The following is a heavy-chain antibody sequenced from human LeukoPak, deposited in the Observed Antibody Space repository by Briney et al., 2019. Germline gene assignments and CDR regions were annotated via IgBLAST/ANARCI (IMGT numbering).Heavy chain of an antibody. Sequence: SETLSLTCTVSGYSISSGYYWGWIRQPPGKGLEWIGSIYHSGSTYYNPSLKSRVTISVDTSKNQFSLKLSSVTAADTAVYYCAREGSSDHDSSGYYGEYWGQGTLVTVSS. V-gene: IGHV4-38-2*02. CDR2: IYHSGST. D-gene: IGHD3-22*01. CDR1: GYSISSGYY. CDR3: AREGSSDHDSSGYYGEY. J-gene: IGHJ4*02.